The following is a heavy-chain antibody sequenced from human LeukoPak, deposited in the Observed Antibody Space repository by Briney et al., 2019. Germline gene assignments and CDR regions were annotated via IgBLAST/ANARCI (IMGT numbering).Heavy chain of an antibody. J-gene: IGHJ4*02. Sequence: PAASVKVSCKATGYTFTDYYMHWVRQAPGQGLEWMGWINPNSGGANYAQKFQGRVTMTRDTSISTAYMELSRLRSDDTAVYYCARERTAIPFDYWGQGTLVTVSS. CDR2: INPNSGGA. CDR3: ARERTAIPFDY. CDR1: GYTFTDYY. V-gene: IGHV1-2*02. D-gene: IGHD2-21*02.